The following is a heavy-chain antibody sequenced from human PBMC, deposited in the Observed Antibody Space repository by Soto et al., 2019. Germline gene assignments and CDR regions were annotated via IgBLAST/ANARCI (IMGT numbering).Heavy chain of an antibody. J-gene: IGHJ5*02. V-gene: IGHV4-4*07. CDR1: GGSMSSYY. CDR3: ARGQRFSDWLLP. CDR2: VYSSGGT. Sequence: PSETLSLTCTVSGGSMSSYYWTWIRQPAGKGLEWIGRVYSSGGTHYSPSLKSRVIIPLDTSKNQFSLRLLSVTDADTAVYFCARGQRFSDWLLPSGQGTLATVS. D-gene: IGHD3-3*01.